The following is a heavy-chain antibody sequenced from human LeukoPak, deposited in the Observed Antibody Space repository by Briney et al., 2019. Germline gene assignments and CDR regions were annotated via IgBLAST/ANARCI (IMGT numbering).Heavy chain of an antibody. CDR3: AIFPSSTVDY. CDR2: ISGSGGST. Sequence: PGGSLRLSCAASGFTFSSYAMSWVRQAPGKGLEWVSAISGSGGSTYYADSVKGRFTISRDNAKNSLYLQMNSLRAEDTAVYYCAIFPSSTVDYWGQGTLVTVSS. D-gene: IGHD2-2*01. J-gene: IGHJ4*02. CDR1: GFTFSSYA. V-gene: IGHV3-23*01.